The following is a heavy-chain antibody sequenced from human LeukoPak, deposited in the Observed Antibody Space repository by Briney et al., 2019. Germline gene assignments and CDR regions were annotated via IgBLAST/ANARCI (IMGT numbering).Heavy chain of an antibody. CDR1: GFTFSSYS. V-gene: IGHV3-21*01. CDR3: ARVGSTKYSSSWYSGWTYYYYYGMDV. Sequence: GGSLRLSCAASGFTFSSYSMNWVRQAPGKGLEWVSSISSSSSYIYYADSVKGRFTISRDNAKNSLYLQMNSLRAEDTAVYYCARVGSTKYSSSWYSGWTYYYYYGMDVWGQGTTVTVSS. CDR2: ISSSSSYI. D-gene: IGHD6-13*01. J-gene: IGHJ6*02.